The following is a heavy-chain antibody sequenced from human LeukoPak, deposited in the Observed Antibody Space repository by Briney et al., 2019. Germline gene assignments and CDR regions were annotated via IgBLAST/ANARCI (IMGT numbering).Heavy chain of an antibody. CDR1: GFRFDDHG. CDR2: INWNGAST. CDR3: AGGDRNGWYFDY. V-gene: IGHV3-20*04. J-gene: IGHJ4*02. Sequence: GGSLRLSCAASGFRFDDHGMSWVRQVPGKGLEWVSGINWNGASTGYGDSVTGRFTISRDNAKNSLYLQMNSLRAEDTALYYCAGGDRNGWYFDYWGQGILVTVSS. D-gene: IGHD6-19*01.